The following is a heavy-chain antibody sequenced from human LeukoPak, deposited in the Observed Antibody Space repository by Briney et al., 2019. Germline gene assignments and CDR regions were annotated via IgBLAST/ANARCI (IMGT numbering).Heavy chain of an antibody. D-gene: IGHD3-16*01. J-gene: IGHJ4*02. V-gene: IGHV3-15*01. CDR2: IKTEAEDGTT. Sequence: GGSHRLSCAASGFIFSKAWMAWVRQAPGKGLEWVGHIKTEAEDGTTDYAAPVKGRFTISRDDAKSTLYLQVNSLNTEDTAVYFCTSALNLVLGELLGYWGQGTLVTVSS. CDR3: TSALNLVLGELLGY. CDR1: GFIFSKAW.